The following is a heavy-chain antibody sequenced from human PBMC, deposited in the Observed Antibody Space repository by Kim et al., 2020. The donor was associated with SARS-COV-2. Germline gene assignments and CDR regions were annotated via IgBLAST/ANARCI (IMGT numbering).Heavy chain of an antibody. Sequence: TADYAAPGKGRFTISRDDSKNPLYLQMCSLKTEDTAVYYCTSDAPAVLYYWGQGTLVTVSS. J-gene: IGHJ4*02. D-gene: IGHD2-8*02. V-gene: IGHV3-15*01. CDR2: TA. CDR3: TSDAPAVLYY.